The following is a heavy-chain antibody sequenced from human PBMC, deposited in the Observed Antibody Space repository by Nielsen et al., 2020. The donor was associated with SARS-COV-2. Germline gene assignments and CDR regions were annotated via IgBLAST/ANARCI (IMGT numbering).Heavy chain of an antibody. D-gene: IGHD6-13*01. J-gene: IGHJ3*02. CDR3: AREMGSYSSSWPDAFDI. CDR1: GFTFSSYG. Sequence: GESLKISCAASGFTFSSYGMHWVRQAPGKGLEWVANIKQDGSEKYYVDSVKGRFTISRDNAKNSLYLQMNSLRAEDTAVYYCAREMGSYSSSWPDAFDIWGQGTMVTVSS. CDR2: IKQDGSEK. V-gene: IGHV3-7*01.